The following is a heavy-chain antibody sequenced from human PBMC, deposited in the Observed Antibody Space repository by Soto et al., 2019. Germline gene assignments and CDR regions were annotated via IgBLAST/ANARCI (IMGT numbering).Heavy chain of an antibody. J-gene: IGHJ6*02. CDR2: INAGNGNT. CDR1: GYTFTSYA. D-gene: IGHD3-3*01. V-gene: IGHV1-3*01. CDR3: ARELPRYDFWGGPPLPGKYGMDV. Sequence: ASVKVSCKASGYTFTSYAMHWVRQAPGQRLEWMGWINAGNGNTKYSQKFQGRVTITRDTSASTAYMELSSLRSEDTAVYYCARELPRYDFWGGPPLPGKYGMDVWGQGTTVTVSS.